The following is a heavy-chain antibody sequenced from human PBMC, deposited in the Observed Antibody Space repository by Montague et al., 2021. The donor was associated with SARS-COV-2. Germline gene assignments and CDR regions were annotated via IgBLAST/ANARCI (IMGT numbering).Heavy chain of an antibody. D-gene: IGHD3-9*01. J-gene: IGHJ4*02. CDR1: GFSLSTSGMC. V-gene: IGHV2-70*01. Sequence: PALVKPTQTLTLTCTFSGFSLSTSGMCVSWIRQPPGKALEWLALIDWDDDKYYSTSLKTRLTISKDTSKNQVVLTMTNMYPVDTATYYCARTYYDILTGYYTYDYCGQGTLVTVSS. CDR3: ARTYYDILTGYYTYDY. CDR2: IDWDDDK.